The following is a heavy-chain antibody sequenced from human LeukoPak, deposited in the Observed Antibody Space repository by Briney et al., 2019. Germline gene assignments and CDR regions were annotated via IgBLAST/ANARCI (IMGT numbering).Heavy chain of an antibody. CDR2: IIPIFGTA. V-gene: IGHV1-69*06. J-gene: IGHJ4*02. Sequence: SVKVSCKASGGTFSSYAISWVRQAPGQGLEWMGGIIPIFGTANYAQKFQGRVTITADKSTSTAYMELSSLRSEDTAVYYCARGSPHGDFYFDYWGQGTLVTVSS. CDR3: ARGSPHGDFYFDY. D-gene: IGHD4-17*01. CDR1: GGTFSSYA.